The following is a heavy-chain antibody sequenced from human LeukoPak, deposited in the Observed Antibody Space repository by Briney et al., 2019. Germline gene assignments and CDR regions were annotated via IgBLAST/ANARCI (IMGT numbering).Heavy chain of an antibody. CDR3: ASGSSGWYSYYYYYYMDV. CDR2: INRSGST. D-gene: IGHD6-19*01. J-gene: IGHJ6*03. V-gene: IGHV4-34*01. Sequence: SETLSLTCDVYGGSFRGYYWSWIRQPPGKGLEWIGEINRSGSTNYNPSLKSRVTISVDTSKNQFSLKLSSVTAADTAVYYCASGSSGWYSYYYYYYMDVWGKGTTVTVSS. CDR1: GGSFRGYY.